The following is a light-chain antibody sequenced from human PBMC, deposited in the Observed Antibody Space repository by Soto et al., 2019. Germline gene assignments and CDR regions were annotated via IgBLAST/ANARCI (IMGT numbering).Light chain of an antibody. CDR3: GAWDTSVSAWL. CDR2: DND. J-gene: IGLJ2*01. Sequence: QSVLTQPPSVSAAPGQTVTISCSGGGSNIGENSVAWFQQFPGTAPKLLIHDNDNRPSGIPDRVSGSKSGTSATLAITGLQPGDEADYYCGAWDTSVSAWLFGGGTKLTVL. CDR1: GSNIGENS. V-gene: IGLV1-51*01.